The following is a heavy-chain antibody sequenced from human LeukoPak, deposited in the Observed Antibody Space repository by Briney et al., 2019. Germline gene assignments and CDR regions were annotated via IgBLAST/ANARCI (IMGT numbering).Heavy chain of an antibody. CDR2: ISYDGSNK. Sequence: GGSLRLSCAASGFTFSTYAMNWVRQAPGKGLEWVAVISYDGSNKYYADSVKGRFTISRDNSKNTLYLQMNSLRAEDTAVYYCARFRPSLEDWGQGTLVTVSS. J-gene: IGHJ4*02. CDR3: ARFRPSLED. V-gene: IGHV3-30-3*01. D-gene: IGHD5-24*01. CDR1: GFTFSTYA.